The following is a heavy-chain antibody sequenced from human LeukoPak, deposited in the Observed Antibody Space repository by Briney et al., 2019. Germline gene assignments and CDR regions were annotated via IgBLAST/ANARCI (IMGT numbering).Heavy chain of an antibody. Sequence: ASVKVSCKASGYTFTSYGISWVRQAPGQGLEWMGWISAYNGKTNYAQKLQGRVTMTTDTSTSTAYMELRSLRSDDTAVYYCARDSAGLWFGEPSNYYYGMDVWGQGTTVTVSS. CDR2: ISAYNGKT. CDR1: GYTFTSYG. J-gene: IGHJ6*02. CDR3: ARDSAGLWFGEPSNYYYGMDV. V-gene: IGHV1-18*01. D-gene: IGHD3-10*01.